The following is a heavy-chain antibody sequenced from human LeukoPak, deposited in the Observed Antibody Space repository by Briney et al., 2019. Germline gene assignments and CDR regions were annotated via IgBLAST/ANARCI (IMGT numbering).Heavy chain of an antibody. D-gene: IGHD3-22*01. V-gene: IGHV4-34*01. CDR2: INHSGST. CDR3: ARGHYDSSGYYPTRDWYFDL. J-gene: IGHJ2*01. Sequence: SETLSLTCAVYGGSFSGYYWSWIRQPPGKGLEWIGEINHSGSTNYNPSLKSRVTISVGTSKNQFSLKLSSVAAADTAVYYCARGHYDSSGYYPTRDWYFDLWGRGTLVTVSS. CDR1: GGSFSGYY.